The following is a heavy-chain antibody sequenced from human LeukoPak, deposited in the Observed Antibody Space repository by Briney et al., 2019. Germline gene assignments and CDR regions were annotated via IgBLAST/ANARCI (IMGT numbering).Heavy chain of an antibody. CDR1: GFTFSSYG. D-gene: IGHD1-14*01. CDR2: ISYDGSNK. J-gene: IGHJ4*02. Sequence: PGGSLRLSCAASGFTFSSYGMHWVRQAPGKGLEWVAVISYDGSNKYYADSVKGRFTISRDNSKNTLYLQMNSLRAEDTAVYYCAKERGPLLFPGHHEYYSDYWGQGTLVTVSS. CDR3: AKERGPLLFPGHHEYYSDY. V-gene: IGHV3-30*18.